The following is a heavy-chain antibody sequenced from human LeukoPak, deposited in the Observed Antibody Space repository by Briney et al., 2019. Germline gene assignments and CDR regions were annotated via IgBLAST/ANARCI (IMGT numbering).Heavy chain of an antibody. D-gene: IGHD4-23*01. CDR1: GFTFSSYS. CDR3: ARVRGNGWYFDL. Sequence: PGGSLRLSCAASGFTFSSYSMNWVRQAPGKGLEWVSYISGSSSTIYYADSVKGRFTISRDNAKNSLYLRMNSLRDEDTAVYYCARVRGNGWYFDLWGRGTLVTVSS. V-gene: IGHV3-48*02. J-gene: IGHJ2*01. CDR2: ISGSSSTI.